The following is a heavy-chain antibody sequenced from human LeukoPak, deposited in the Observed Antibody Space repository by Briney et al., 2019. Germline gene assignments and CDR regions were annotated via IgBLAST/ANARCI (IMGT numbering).Heavy chain of an antibody. J-gene: IGHJ4*02. D-gene: IGHD6-19*01. Sequence: SSVKVSCKASGGTFSSYAISWVRQAPGQGLEWMGGIIPTFGTANYAQKFQGRVTITADESTSTAYMELSSLRSEDTAVYYCATDSAGWYSGGFDYWGQGTLVTVSS. CDR3: ATDSAGWYSGGFDY. V-gene: IGHV1-69*01. CDR1: GGTFSSYA. CDR2: IIPTFGTA.